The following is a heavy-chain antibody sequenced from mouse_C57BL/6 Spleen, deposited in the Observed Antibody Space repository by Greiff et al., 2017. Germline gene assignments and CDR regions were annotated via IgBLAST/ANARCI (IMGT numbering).Heavy chain of an antibody. J-gene: IGHJ1*03. Sequence: QVQLKQPGAELVKPGASVKLSCKASGYTFTSYWMHWVKQRPGQGLEWIGMIHPNSGSTNYNEKFKSKATLTVDKSSSTAYMQLSSLTSEDSAVYYCAREIYYDYDGLWYFDVWGTGTTVTVSS. CDR2: IHPNSGST. V-gene: IGHV1-64*01. CDR3: AREIYYDYDGLWYFDV. D-gene: IGHD2-4*01. CDR1: GYTFTSYW.